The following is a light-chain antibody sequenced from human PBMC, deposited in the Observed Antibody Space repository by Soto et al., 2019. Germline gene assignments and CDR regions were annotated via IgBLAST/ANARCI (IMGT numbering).Light chain of an antibody. Sequence: DIQLTQSPYSLSASVGDRVTITCQASQDISNYLVWYQQKPGKAPKFLIYDASNLKAGVPSRFSGAGSGTDFTFTISSLQPEDIATYYCQHYHALPLTFGPGTKVDIK. V-gene: IGKV1-33*01. CDR2: DAS. CDR1: QDISNY. CDR3: QHYHALPLT. J-gene: IGKJ3*01.